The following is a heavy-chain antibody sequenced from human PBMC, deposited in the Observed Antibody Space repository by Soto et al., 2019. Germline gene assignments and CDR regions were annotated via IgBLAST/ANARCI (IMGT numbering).Heavy chain of an antibody. D-gene: IGHD3-22*01. CDR2: ISRSSSSM. J-gene: IGHJ4*02. CDR1: GFTFSGYS. CDR3: ARADYDTSGYYFDY. V-gene: IGHV3-48*02. Sequence: PGGSLRLSCAASGFTFSGYSMNWVRQAPGKGLEWVSYISRSSSSMYYADSVRGRFTISRDNAYNSLYLQMNSLRDEDTAVYNCARADYDTSGYYFDYWGQGALVTVSS.